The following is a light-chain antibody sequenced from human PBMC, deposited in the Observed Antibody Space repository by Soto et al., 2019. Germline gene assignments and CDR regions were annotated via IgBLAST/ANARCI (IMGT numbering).Light chain of an antibody. CDR1: SRDVGRYNS. CDR3: SSYTTGGSYV. CDR2: DVS. V-gene: IGLV2-14*01. J-gene: IGLJ1*01. Sequence: QSVLTQPASVSGSPGLSIAISCTGTSRDVGRYNSVSWYQQQPGKVPKLMIYDVSNRPSGVSNRFSGSKSGNTASLTISGLQAEDEGDYYCSSYTTGGSYVFGTGTKVTVL.